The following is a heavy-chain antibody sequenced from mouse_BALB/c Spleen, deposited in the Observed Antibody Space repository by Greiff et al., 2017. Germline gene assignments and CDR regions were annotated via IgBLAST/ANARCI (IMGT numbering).Heavy chain of an antibody. Sequence: EVQLVESGGGLVKPGGSLKLSCAASGFTFSSYAMSWVRQTPEKRLEWVATISSGGSYTYYPDSVKGRFTISRDNAKNTLYLQMSSLRSEDTAMYYCARITTVVEGYAMDYWGQGTSVTVSS. D-gene: IGHD1-1*01. V-gene: IGHV5-9-3*01. CDR3: ARITTVVEGYAMDY. J-gene: IGHJ4*01. CDR2: ISSGGSYT. CDR1: GFTFSSYA.